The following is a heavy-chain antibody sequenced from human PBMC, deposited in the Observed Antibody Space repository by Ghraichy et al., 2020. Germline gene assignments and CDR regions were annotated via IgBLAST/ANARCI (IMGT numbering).Heavy chain of an antibody. CDR1: GGSISSYY. Sequence: SQTLSLTCTVSGGSISSYYWSWIRQPPGKGLEWIGYIYYSGSTNYNPSLKSRVTISVDTSKNQFSLKLSSVTAADTAVYYCARLRDGYNWGGDDWFAPWGPGTLVTVSS. J-gene: IGHJ5*02. CDR2: IYYSGST. V-gene: IGHV4-59*01. CDR3: ARLRDGYNWGGDDWFAP. D-gene: IGHD5-24*01.